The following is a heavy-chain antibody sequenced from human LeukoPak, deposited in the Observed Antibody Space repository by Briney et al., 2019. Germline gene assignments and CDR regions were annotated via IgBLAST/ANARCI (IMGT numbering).Heavy chain of an antibody. CDR2: IYEDGGTT. CDR1: GFTFRSHA. Sequence: GGSLRLSCVGSGFTFRSHAMSWVRQAPEKGLEFVSGIYEDGGTTYYADSVKGRFSISRDNSKNTLYLQMDSLRGEDTAVYYCAKDFRIGDSAHFDYWGQGALVTVSS. V-gene: IGHV3-23*01. J-gene: IGHJ4*02. D-gene: IGHD2-15*01. CDR3: AKDFRIGDSAHFDY.